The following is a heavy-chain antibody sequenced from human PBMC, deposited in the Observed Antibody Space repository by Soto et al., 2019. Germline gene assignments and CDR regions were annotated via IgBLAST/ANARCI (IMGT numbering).Heavy chain of an antibody. CDR1: GFTFSSYA. Sequence: PGGSLRFSCAASGFTFSSYAMSWVRQAPGKGLEWVSAISGSGGSTYYADSVKGRFTISRDNSKNTLYLQMNSLRAEDTAVYYCTRDAYYDFWSGYSGYYYYYMDVWGKGTTVTVSS. D-gene: IGHD3-3*01. CDR2: ISGSGGST. CDR3: TRDAYYDFWSGYSGYYYYYMDV. J-gene: IGHJ6*03. V-gene: IGHV3-23*01.